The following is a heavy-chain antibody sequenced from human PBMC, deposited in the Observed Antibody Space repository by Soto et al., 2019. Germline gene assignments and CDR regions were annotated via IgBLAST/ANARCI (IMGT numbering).Heavy chain of an antibody. CDR3: AASCVGCGGFNYYGMDV. D-gene: IGHD2-21*01. CDR2: IYYSGST. J-gene: IGHJ6*02. V-gene: IGHV4-31*03. Sequence: SETLSLTCTVSGGSISSGVYYWSWIRQHPGKGLEWIGYIYYSGSTYYNPSLKSRVTISVDTSKNQFSLKLSSVTAADTAVYYCAASCVGCGGFNYYGMDVWGQGTTVTVSS. CDR1: GGSISSGVYY.